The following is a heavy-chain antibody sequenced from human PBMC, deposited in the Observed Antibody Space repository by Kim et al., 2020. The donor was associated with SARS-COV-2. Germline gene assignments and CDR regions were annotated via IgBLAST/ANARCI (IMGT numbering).Heavy chain of an antibody. J-gene: IGHJ6*02. CDR3: ARPLRFLEWFRTPAYYYYGVDV. V-gene: IGHV1-8*01. CDR2: MNPNSGNT. D-gene: IGHD3-3*01. Sequence: ASVKVSCKASGYTFTSYDINWVRQATGQGLEWMGWMNPNSGNTGYAQKFQGRVTMTRNTSISTAYMELSSLRSEDTAVYYCARPLRFLEWFRTPAYYYYGVDVWGQGTTFTVS. CDR1: GYTFTSYD.